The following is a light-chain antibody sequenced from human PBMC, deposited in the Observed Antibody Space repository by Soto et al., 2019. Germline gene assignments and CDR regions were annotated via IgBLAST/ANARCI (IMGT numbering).Light chain of an antibody. CDR1: QTVSSTY. V-gene: IGKV3-20*01. J-gene: IGKJ1*01. Sequence: DIVLTQSPGTLSLSPGERATLSCRASQTVSSTYVPWYQQKPGQTPNLLIYEASTRATCIPDRFSGSGSGTDYTLTIDRLEPEDFAVYYCQQYGNSPQTFGQGTKVEIK. CDR2: EAS. CDR3: QQYGNSPQT.